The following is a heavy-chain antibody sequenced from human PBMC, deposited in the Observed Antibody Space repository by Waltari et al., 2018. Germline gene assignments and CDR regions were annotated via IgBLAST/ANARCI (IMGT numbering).Heavy chain of an antibody. D-gene: IGHD3-3*01. V-gene: IGHV1-58*01. CDR3: AAAQRITIFGVVIDPWDY. CDR1: GFTFTSSA. CDR2: IVVGSGNT. Sequence: QMQLVQSGPEVKKPGTSVKVSCKASGFTFTSSAVQWVRQARGQRLEWIGWIVVGSGNTNYAQKFQERVTITRDMSTSTAYMELSSLRSEDTAVYYCAAAQRITIFGVVIDPWDYWGQGTLVTVSS. J-gene: IGHJ4*02.